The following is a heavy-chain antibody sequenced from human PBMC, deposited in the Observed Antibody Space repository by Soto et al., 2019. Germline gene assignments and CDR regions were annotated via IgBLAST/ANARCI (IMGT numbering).Heavy chain of an antibody. D-gene: IGHD3-22*01. CDR1: GGSIRSYY. CDR2: MYYSGNT. J-gene: IGHJ4*02. V-gene: IGHV4-59*01. CDR3: ARDYYDSSGFLFDY. Sequence: SETLSLTCTVSGGSIRSYYWSWIRQPPGKGLEYIGYMYYSGNTNYNPSLKSRVTMSVDTSKNQFSLKLSSVTAADTAVYYCARDYYDSSGFLFDYWGQGTLVTVSS.